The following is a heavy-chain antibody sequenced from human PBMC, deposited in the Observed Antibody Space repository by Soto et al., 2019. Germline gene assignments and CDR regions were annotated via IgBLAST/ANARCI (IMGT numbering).Heavy chain of an antibody. CDR1: GGTFSSYT. Sequence: QVQLVQSGAEVKKPGSSVKVSCKASGGTFSSYTISWVRQAPGQGLEWMGRIIPILGIANYAQKFQGRVTXPXDXXTSTAYMELSSLRAEDTAAYYCARDLPYSGSYGAYWGQGTLVTVSS. CDR3: ARDLPYSGSYGAY. V-gene: IGHV1-69*08. J-gene: IGHJ4*02. D-gene: IGHD1-26*01. CDR2: IIPILGIA.